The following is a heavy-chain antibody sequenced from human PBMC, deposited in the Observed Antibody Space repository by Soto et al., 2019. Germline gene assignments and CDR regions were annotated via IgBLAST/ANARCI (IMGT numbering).Heavy chain of an antibody. J-gene: IGHJ4*02. Sequence: PGESLKISCAASGFTFSSYSMNWVRQAPGKGLEWVSSISSSSSYIYYADSVKGRFTISRDNAKNSLYLQMNSLRAEDTAVYYCARDRYGSGSYYLYWGQGTLVTVSS. V-gene: IGHV3-21*01. CDR1: GFTFSSYS. D-gene: IGHD3-10*01. CDR3: ARDRYGSGSYYLY. CDR2: ISSSSSYI.